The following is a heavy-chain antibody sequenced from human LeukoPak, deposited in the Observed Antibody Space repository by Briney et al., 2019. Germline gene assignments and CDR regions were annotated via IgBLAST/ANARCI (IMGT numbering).Heavy chain of an antibody. CDR2: INPNSGGT. CDR1: GYTFTGYY. Sequence: GASVKVSCKASGYTFTGYYMHWVRQAPGQGLEWMGWINPNSGGTNYAQKLQGRVTMTRDTSTSTAYMELSRLRSDDTAVYYCARSIVVVPAATAMDAFDIWGQGTMVTVSS. J-gene: IGHJ3*02. D-gene: IGHD2-2*01. V-gene: IGHV1-2*02. CDR3: ARSIVVVPAATAMDAFDI.